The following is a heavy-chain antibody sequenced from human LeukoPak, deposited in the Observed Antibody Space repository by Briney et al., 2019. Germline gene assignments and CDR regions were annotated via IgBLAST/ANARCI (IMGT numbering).Heavy chain of an antibody. CDR1: GFTFSSCG. Sequence: PGGSLRLSCAASGFTFSSCGMTWVRQAPGKGLEWVSSISGSDGGTYYADSVKGRFTISRDNSKNTLYLQMNSLRAEDTAVYYCARNLGLYSNTWYSADCWGQGTLVTVSS. CDR2: ISGSDGGT. D-gene: IGHD6-13*01. V-gene: IGHV3-23*01. J-gene: IGHJ4*02. CDR3: ARNLGLYSNTWYSADC.